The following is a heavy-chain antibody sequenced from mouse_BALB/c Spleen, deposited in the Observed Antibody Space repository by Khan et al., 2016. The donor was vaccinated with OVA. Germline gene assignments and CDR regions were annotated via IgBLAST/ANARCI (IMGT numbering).Heavy chain of an antibody. CDR3: VRDGAYHRNAGWFAY. J-gene: IGHJ3*01. D-gene: IGHD2-14*01. Sequence: VQLQESGAELARPGASVKMSCKASGYTFTSYTIHWIKKRPGQGLEWIGYINPSNGYTNYNQKFKDKATLTTDKSSTTAYLQLSSLTSDDSAVYNGVRDGAYHRNAGWFAYGGQGTLVTVSA. V-gene: IGHV1-4*01. CDR2: INPSNGYT. CDR1: GYTFTSYT.